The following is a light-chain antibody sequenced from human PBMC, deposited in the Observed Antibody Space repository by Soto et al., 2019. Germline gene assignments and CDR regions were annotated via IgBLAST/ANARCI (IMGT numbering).Light chain of an antibody. CDR1: SSNLGSNL. CDR3: AAWDDTLNGVL. J-gene: IGLJ2*01. V-gene: IGLV1-44*01. Sequence: QSVLTQPPSVSGTPGQRVTISCSGSSSNLGSNLLNWYQQVPGTAPKLLIYSNDHRPSGVPDRFSGSKSGTSASLAISGLQSEDEADYYCAAWDDTLNGVLFGGGTKLTVL. CDR2: SND.